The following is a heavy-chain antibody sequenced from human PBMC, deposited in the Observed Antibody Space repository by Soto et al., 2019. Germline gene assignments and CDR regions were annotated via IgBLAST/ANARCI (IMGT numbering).Heavy chain of an antibody. D-gene: IGHD1-7*01. CDR1: GFTFSNYG. CDR2: ISYDGSNP. J-gene: IGHJ4*02. V-gene: IGHV3-30*03. Sequence: QVQLVESGGGVVQPGRSLRLSCAASGFTFSNYGMHWVRQAPGKGLEWVAVISYDGSNPYYANSVKGRFTISRDNSRNTLYLQMNSLRAEDTAVYYCVAYNWDCVDYWGQGTLVTVSS. CDR3: VAYNWDCVDY.